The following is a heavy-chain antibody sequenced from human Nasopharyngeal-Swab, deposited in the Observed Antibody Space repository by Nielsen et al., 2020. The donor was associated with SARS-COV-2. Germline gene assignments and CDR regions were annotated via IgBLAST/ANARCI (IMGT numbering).Heavy chain of an antibody. Sequence: LSLTCAASGFTFSSYAMHWVRQAPGKGLEWVAVISYDGSNKYYADSVKGRFTISRDNSKNTLYLQMTSLRAEDTAVYYCGASSRAFDIWGQGTMVTVSS. V-gene: IGHV3-30-3*01. CDR3: GASSRAFDI. CDR1: GFTFSSYA. D-gene: IGHD6-13*01. CDR2: ISYDGSNK. J-gene: IGHJ3*02.